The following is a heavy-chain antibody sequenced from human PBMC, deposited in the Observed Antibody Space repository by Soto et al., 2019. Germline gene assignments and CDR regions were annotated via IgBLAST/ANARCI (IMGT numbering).Heavy chain of an antibody. V-gene: IGHV3-23*01. J-gene: IGHJ5*02. CDR3: AKDQTYYYDSSGLNWFDP. CDR2: ISGSGGST. D-gene: IGHD3-22*01. Sequence: GSLRLSCAASGFTFSSYAMSWVRQAPGKGLEWVSAISGSGGSTYYADSVKGRFTISRDNSKNTLYLQMNSLRAEDTAVYYCAKDQTYYYDSSGLNWFDPWGQGTLVTVSS. CDR1: GFTFSSYA.